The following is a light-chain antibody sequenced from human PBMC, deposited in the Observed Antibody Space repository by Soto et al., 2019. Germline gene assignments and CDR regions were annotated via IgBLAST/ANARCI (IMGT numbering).Light chain of an antibody. CDR2: GAS. CDR3: QRYGSSPLIT. Sequence: EIVLTQSPGTLSLSPGERATLSCRASQSVSSSYLAWYQQKPGQAHRLLIYGASSRATGIPDRFSGSGSGTDFTLTISRLEPEDFAVYFCQRYGSSPLITFGQGTRLEIK. V-gene: IGKV3-20*01. CDR1: QSVSSSY. J-gene: IGKJ5*01.